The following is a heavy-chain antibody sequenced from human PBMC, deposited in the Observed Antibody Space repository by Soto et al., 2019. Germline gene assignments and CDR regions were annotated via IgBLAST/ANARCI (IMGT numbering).Heavy chain of an antibody. CDR3: AKGGAIVAAGTRVYLYNAMDV. J-gene: IGHJ6*02. CDR2: IYPGDSDT. Sequence: GESLKSSCKGSGYSFTSYWIGWVRQMPGKGLEWMGIIYPGDSDTRYSPSFQGQVTISADTSIGTAYMELRGLTSDDTAEYYCAKGGAIVAAGTRVYLYNAMDVWGQGTTVTVSS. D-gene: IGHD1-26*01. CDR1: GYSFTSYW. V-gene: IGHV5-51*01.